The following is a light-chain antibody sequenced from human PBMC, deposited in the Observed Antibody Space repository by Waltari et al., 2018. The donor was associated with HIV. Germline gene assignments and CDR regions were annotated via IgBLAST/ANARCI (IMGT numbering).Light chain of an antibody. CDR2: SAS. CDR3: QQYYTYPWT. J-gene: IGKJ1*01. Sequence: AILMTQSPSSFSASTGDRITITCRASQGISSFLAWYQQKPGKAPKLLIYSASTLQTGVPSRFSGSGSETDFTLTISCLQSEDFATYYCQQYYTYPWTFGQGTKVEIK. V-gene: IGKV1-8*01. CDR1: QGISSF.